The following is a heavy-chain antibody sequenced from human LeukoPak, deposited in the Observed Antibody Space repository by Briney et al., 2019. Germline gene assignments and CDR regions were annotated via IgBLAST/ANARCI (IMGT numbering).Heavy chain of an antibody. CDR2: ISGSGGST. V-gene: IGHV3-23*01. D-gene: IGHD4-17*01. J-gene: IGHJ4*02. Sequence: GGSLRLSCAASGFTVSSNYMSWVRQAPGKGLEWVSAISGSGGSTYYADSVKGRFTISRDNSKNTLYLQMNSLRAEDTAVYYCAKEKSDGDYHFDYWGQGTLVTVSS. CDR1: GFTVSSNY. CDR3: AKEKSDGDYHFDY.